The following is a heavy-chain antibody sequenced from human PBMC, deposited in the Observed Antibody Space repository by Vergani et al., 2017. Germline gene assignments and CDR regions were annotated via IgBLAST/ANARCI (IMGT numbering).Heavy chain of an antibody. V-gene: IGHV1-69*02. D-gene: IGHD3-3*01. Sequence: QVQLVQSGAEVKKPGSSVKVSCKASGGTFSSYTISWVRQAPGQGLEWMGRIIPILGIANYAQKFQGRVTNTADKSTSPAYMELSSLRSEDTAVYYCARTPYYDQTYYFDYWGQGTLVTVSS. J-gene: IGHJ4*02. CDR3: ARTPYYDQTYYFDY. CDR1: GGTFSSYT. CDR2: IIPILGIA.